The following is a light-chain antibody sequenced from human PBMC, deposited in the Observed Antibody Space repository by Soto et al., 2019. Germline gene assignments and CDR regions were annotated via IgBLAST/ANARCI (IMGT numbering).Light chain of an antibody. V-gene: IGKV1-5*03. J-gene: IGKJ1*01. CDR1: QTIRSW. CDR2: KAS. CDR3: QHYNSNSEA. Sequence: DIQMPQSPSTLSGSVGARVTITCRASQTIRSWLAWYQQKPGKAPKLLIYKASTLKSGVPSGFSGRGARTEFIITISSLQTDDFATYYCQHYNSNSEAFGQGTKVDIK.